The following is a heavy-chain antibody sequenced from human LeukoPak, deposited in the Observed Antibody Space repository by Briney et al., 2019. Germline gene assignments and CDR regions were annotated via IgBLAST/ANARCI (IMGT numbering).Heavy chain of an antibody. V-gene: IGHV4-39*01. CDR1: GGSMSSSSYY. Sequence: PSETLSLTCTVSGGSMSSSSYYWGWIRQPPGQGLEWIGSIYYSGSSYYSPSLKSRVTISVDTSKNQFSLKLSSVTAADTAVYYCARHVVGSSGYYYWFDFWGQGTLVTVSS. CDR3: ARHVVGSSGYYYWFDF. CDR2: IYYSGSS. D-gene: IGHD3-22*01. J-gene: IGHJ4*02.